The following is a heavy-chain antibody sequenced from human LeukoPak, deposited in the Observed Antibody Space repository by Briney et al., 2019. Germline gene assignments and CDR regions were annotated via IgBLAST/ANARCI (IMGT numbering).Heavy chain of an antibody. J-gene: IGHJ6*03. Sequence: SETLSLTCAVSGGSISSSNWWSWVRQPPGKGLEWIGEIYHSGSTNYKPSLKSRVTISVDKSKNQFSLKLSSVTAADTAVYYCARDKEVVSTSYYYYMDVWGKGTTVTVSS. CDR2: IYHSGST. CDR3: ARDKEVVSTSYYYYMDV. CDR1: GGSISSSNW. D-gene: IGHD2-8*02. V-gene: IGHV4-4*02.